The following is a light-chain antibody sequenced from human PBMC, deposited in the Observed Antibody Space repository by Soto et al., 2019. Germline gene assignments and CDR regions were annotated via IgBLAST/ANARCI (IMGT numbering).Light chain of an antibody. CDR3: RHYNSYPIT. V-gene: IGKV1-5*03. Sequence: DIQMTQSPSTLSSSVGDRVTISCRASQSVSSWLAAYQQKPGKAPKLLIHEASNLESGVSPLFSGSGSGTEFPRHISSLQPDDFATYYCRHYNSYPITFGQGTRLEIK. CDR1: QSVSSW. CDR2: EAS. J-gene: IGKJ5*01.